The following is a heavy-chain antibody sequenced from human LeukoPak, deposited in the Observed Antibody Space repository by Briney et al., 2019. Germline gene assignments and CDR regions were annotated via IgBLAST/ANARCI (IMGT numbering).Heavy chain of an antibody. CDR3: ARGSPYDSSGYYYYPALYFDY. J-gene: IGHJ4*02. V-gene: IGHV4-59*12. CDR1: GGSISSYY. CDR2: IYYSGST. Sequence: PSETLSLTCTVSGGSISSYYWSWIRQPPGKGLEWIGSIYYSGSTYYNPSLKSRVTISVDTSKNQFSLKLSSVTAADTAVYYCARGSPYDSSGYYYYPALYFDYWGQGTLVTVSS. D-gene: IGHD3-22*01.